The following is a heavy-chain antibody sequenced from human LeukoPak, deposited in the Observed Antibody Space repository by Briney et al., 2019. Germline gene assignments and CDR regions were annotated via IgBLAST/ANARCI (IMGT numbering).Heavy chain of an antibody. D-gene: IGHD3-10*01. CDR2: TYYSGST. J-gene: IGHJ6*03. CDR1: GGSISSSSYY. CDR3: ASVRRGFGESSKYYPYYYMGV. Sequence: LETLSLTCTVSGGSISSSSYYWGWIRQPPGKGLEWIGNTYYSGSTYYNPSLKSRVTISLDTSKNQFSLKLSSVTAADTAVYYCASVRRGFGESSKYYPYYYMGVWGKGTTVTISS. V-gene: IGHV4-39*01.